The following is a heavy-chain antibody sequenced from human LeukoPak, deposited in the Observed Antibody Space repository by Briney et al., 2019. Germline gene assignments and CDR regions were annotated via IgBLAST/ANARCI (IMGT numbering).Heavy chain of an antibody. D-gene: IGHD3-22*01. V-gene: IGHV3-30*18. CDR2: ISSDGSNK. CDR3: AKGLGYSQSVAVEP. J-gene: IGHJ5*02. Sequence: HTGGSLRLSCAASGFTFSDYGMHWVRQAPGKGLEWLALISSDGSNKYYADSLEGRFTVSRDNSKNTLYLQMNSLRVEDTAVYYCAKGLGYSQSVAVEPWGQGTLVTVSS. CDR1: GFTFSDYG.